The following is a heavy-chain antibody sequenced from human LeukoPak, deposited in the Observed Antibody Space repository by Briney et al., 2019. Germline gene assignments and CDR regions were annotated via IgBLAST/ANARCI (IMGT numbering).Heavy chain of an antibody. V-gene: IGHV4-59*08. J-gene: IGHJ4*02. CDR1: GGSIGSYY. D-gene: IGHD4-23*01. CDR3: ARYVVTTVPYFDY. Sequence: SETLSLTCTVSGGSIGSYYWSWIRQPPGKGLEWIGYIYYSGSTNYNPSLKSRVTISVDTSKNQFSLKLSSVTAADTAVYYCARYVVTTVPYFDYWGQGTLVTVSS. CDR2: IYYSGST.